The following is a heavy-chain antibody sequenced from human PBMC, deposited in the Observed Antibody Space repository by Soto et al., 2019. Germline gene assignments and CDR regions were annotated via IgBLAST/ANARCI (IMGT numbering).Heavy chain of an antibody. CDR3: ARDQGITTFGVYSMYYYGMDV. Sequence: QVQLVQSGAEVKKPGASVMVSCKASGYTFTNSGINWVRQAPGQGLEWMGWISTDNGNTNYAQHLQGRVSMTTDTSTSTAYMDLRSLRSDDTAVYYCARDQGITTFGVYSMYYYGMDVWGQGTTVTVSS. J-gene: IGHJ6*02. CDR2: ISTDNGNT. D-gene: IGHD3-3*01. V-gene: IGHV1-18*01. CDR1: GYTFTNSG.